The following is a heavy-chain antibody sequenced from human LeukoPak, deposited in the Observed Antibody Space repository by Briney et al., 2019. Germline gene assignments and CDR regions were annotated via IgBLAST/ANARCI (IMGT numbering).Heavy chain of an antibody. CDR1: GFTFSSYA. CDR3: AKHPRKLVGATMRHY. V-gene: IGHV3-23*01. CDR2: ISGSGGST. D-gene: IGHD1-26*01. J-gene: IGHJ4*02. Sequence: GGSLRLSCAASGFTFSSYAMSWVRQAPGKGLEWVSAISGSGGSTYYADSVKGRFTISRDNSKNTLYLQMNSLRAEDTAVYYCAKHPRKLVGATMRHYWGQGTLVTVSS.